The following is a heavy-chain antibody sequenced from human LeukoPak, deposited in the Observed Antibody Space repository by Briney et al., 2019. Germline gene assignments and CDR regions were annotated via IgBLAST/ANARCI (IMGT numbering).Heavy chain of an antibody. Sequence: ASVKVSCKASGGTFSSYAISWVRQAPGQGLEWMGGFIPIFGTANYAQKFQGRVTITADESTSTAYMELSSLRSEDTAVYYCPHGDITSSGYSKPFDYWGQGTLVTVSS. CDR3: PHGDITSSGYSKPFDY. CDR1: GGTFSSYA. J-gene: IGHJ4*02. CDR2: FIPIFGTA. D-gene: IGHD3-22*01. V-gene: IGHV1-69*13.